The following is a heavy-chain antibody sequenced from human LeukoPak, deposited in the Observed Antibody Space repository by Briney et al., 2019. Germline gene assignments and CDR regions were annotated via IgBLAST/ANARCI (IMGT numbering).Heavy chain of an antibody. D-gene: IGHD3-16*02. J-gene: IGHJ4*02. CDR3: ARWSYDYVWGSYRYRPFDY. V-gene: IGHV3-20*04. CDR2: INWNGGST. Sequence: PGGSLRLSCAASGFTFSDYYMSWIRQAPGKGLEWVSGINWNGGSTGYADSVKGRFTISRDNAKNSLYLQMNSLRAEDTALYYCARWSYDYVWGSYRYRPFDYWGQGTLVTVSS. CDR1: GFTFSDYY.